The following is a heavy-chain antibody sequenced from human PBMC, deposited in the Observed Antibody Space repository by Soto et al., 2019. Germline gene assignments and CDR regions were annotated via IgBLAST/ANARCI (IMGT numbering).Heavy chain of an antibody. CDR1: GYTFTSYD. CDR3: ARTLYGDNVDY. Sequence: VQLVQSGAEVKKPGASVKVSCKASGYTFTSYDINWVRQATGQGLEWMGWMNPNSGNTGYAQKFQVRFTMTRSTPLSKAYMELRSLRSEDTAVYYCARTLYGDNVDYWGQGTLVIVSS. J-gene: IGHJ4*02. V-gene: IGHV1-8*01. D-gene: IGHD4-17*01. CDR2: MNPNSGNT.